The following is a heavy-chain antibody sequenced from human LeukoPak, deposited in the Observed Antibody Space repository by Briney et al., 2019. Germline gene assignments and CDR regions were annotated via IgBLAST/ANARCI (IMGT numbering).Heavy chain of an antibody. Sequence: PSETLSLTCSVSGGSIRNYDWSWIRQSAGKGLEWIGRIYDNGKTNYNPSLRSRVDMSVDTSKNQLSLKMSSVTAADTAVYYCARVRLTMVRDPDALDIWGQGTMVTVSS. CDR1: GGSIRNYD. CDR3: ARVRLTMVRDPDALDI. J-gene: IGHJ3*02. D-gene: IGHD3-10*01. CDR2: IYDNGKT. V-gene: IGHV4-4*07.